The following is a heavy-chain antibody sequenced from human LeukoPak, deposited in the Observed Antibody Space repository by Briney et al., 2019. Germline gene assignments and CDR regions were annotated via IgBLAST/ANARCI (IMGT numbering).Heavy chain of an antibody. D-gene: IGHD2-2*01. CDR1: GFTFSSYSMN. CDR2: ISYSGST. CDR3: ARLGYCSSTSCHLSWFDP. V-gene: IGHV4-39*01. Sequence: GSLRLSCAASGFTFSSYSMNWVRQPPGKGLEWIGSISYSGSTYYNPSLKSRVIISVDTSKNQFSLKVNSVTAADTAVYYCARLGYCSSTSCHLSWFDPWGQGTLVAVSS. J-gene: IGHJ5*02.